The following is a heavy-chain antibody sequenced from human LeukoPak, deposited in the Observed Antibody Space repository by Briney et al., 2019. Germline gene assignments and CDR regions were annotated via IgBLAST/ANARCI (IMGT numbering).Heavy chain of an antibody. CDR3: TTDLKQWLVDY. CDR1: GFTFSNAW. Sequence: GGSLRLSCAASGFTFSNAWMSWVRQAPGKGREWVGRIKSKSDRGTTDYAAPVKGRFTISRDDSKNTLYLQMNSLKTEDTAVYYCTTDLKQWLVDYWGQGTLVTVSS. J-gene: IGHJ4*02. V-gene: IGHV3-15*01. D-gene: IGHD6-19*01. CDR2: IKSKSDRGTT.